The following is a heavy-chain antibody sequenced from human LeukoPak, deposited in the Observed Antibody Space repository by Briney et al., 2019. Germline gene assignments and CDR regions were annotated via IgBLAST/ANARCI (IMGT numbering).Heavy chain of an antibody. CDR2: IDPSDSDT. J-gene: IGHJ4*02. CDR3: ARAVVGATDY. D-gene: IGHD1-26*01. V-gene: IGHV5-10-1*01. Sequence: GESLRISCKGSGYSFSSHWISWVRQMPGKGLEWMGRIDPSDSDTNYSPSFQGHVTISADKSISTAYLQWGSLKASDTAMYYCARAVVGATDYWGQGTLVTVSS. CDR1: GYSFSSHW.